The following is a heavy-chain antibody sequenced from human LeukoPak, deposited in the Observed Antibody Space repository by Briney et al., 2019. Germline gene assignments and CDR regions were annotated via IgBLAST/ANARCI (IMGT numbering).Heavy chain of an antibody. Sequence: GASVKVSCKASGYTFTSYYMHWVRQAPGQGLEWMGWISAYNGNTNYAQKLQGRVTMTTDTSTSTAYMELRSLRSDDTAVYCCARVYGDYLDYWGQGTLVTVSS. CDR3: ARVYGDYLDY. CDR2: ISAYNGNT. J-gene: IGHJ4*02. V-gene: IGHV1-18*04. CDR1: GYTFTSYY. D-gene: IGHD4-17*01.